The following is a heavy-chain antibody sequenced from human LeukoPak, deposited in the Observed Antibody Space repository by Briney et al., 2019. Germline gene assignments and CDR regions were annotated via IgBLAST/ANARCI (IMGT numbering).Heavy chain of an antibody. CDR3: ARGYYHFDGSGYFDM. J-gene: IGHJ4*02. CDR2: VSYDGRNE. V-gene: IGHV3-30*14. CDR1: RFTFLNYA. Sequence: GGSLRLSCAASRFTFLNYAVNWVRQAPGKGLEWVAIVSYDGRNEYYAESVEGRFTISRDTSRNMISPQMNSLRPEDTAVYYCARGYYHFDGSGYFDMWGQGTLVTVSS. D-gene: IGHD3-22*01.